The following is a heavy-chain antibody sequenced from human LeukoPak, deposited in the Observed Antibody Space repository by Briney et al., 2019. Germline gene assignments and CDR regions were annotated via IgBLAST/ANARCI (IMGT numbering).Heavy chain of an antibody. CDR2: IYTSGST. D-gene: IGHD5-24*01. J-gene: IGHJ4*02. Sequence: PSETLSLTCTVSGGSISSSNYYWSWIRQPAGKGLEWIGRIYTSGSTNYNPSLKSRITISVDTSKNQLSLQLSSVTAADTAGYYCAREGMAFDYWGQGTLVTVSS. CDR3: AREGMAFDY. CDR1: GGSISSSNYY. V-gene: IGHV4-61*02.